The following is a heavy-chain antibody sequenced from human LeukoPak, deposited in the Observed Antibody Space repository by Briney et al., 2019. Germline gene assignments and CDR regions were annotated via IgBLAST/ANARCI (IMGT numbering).Heavy chain of an antibody. CDR2: INPNSGGT. V-gene: IGHV1-2*02. CDR3: ARDGLRRPPTPYCGGDCPLDY. D-gene: IGHD2-21*02. CDR1: GYTFTSYY. J-gene: IGHJ4*02. Sequence: ASVKVSCKASGYTFTSYYMHWVRQAPGQGLEWMGWINPNSGGTNYAQKFQGGVTMTRDTSISTAYMELSRLRSDDTAMYYCARDGLRRPPTPYCGGDCPLDYWGQGTLVSVSS.